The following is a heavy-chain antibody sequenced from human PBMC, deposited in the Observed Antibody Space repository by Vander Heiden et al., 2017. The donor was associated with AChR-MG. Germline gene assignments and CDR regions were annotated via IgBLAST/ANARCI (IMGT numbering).Heavy chain of an antibody. J-gene: IGHJ5*02. CDR1: GYNFANEW. CDR3: ARLGVQLWSGFDP. V-gene: IGHV5-51*03. CDR2: IYPDDSDT. D-gene: IGHD1-1*01. Sequence: EVQLVQSGAEVRKPGESLKISCQPSGYNFANEWIGWVRQVPGKGLDWVGIIYPDDSDTRYNPSFQGQVTISADISISTAFLQWSSLRASDSAIYYCARLGVQLWSGFDPWGQGTLVTVSS.